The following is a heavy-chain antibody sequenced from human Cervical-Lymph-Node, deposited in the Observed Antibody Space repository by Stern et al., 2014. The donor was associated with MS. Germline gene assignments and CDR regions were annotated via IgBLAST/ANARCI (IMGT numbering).Heavy chain of an antibody. Sequence: EVQLVESGAEVKKPGESLKISCKGSGYSFTDNWIAWGRQMPGKGLEWMGISYPVYSDTRYSPSFQGQVTISADKSISTAYLQWSSLKASDTAMYYCARDYGDYAFDYWGQGTLVTVSS. J-gene: IGHJ4*02. CDR3: ARDYGDYAFDY. CDR1: GYSFTDNW. V-gene: IGHV5-51*01. CDR2: SYPVYSDT. D-gene: IGHD4-17*01.